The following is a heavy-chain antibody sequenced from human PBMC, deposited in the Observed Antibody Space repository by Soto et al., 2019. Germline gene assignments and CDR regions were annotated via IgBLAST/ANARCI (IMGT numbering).Heavy chain of an antibody. D-gene: IGHD3-22*01. Sequence: GESLKISCAASGFTFSGSAMHWVRQASGKGLEWIGRIRSKANSYATAYAASVKGRFTISRDDSKNTAYLQMNSLKTEDTAVYYCTRRTSDDSSGYYNYWGQGTLVTVSS. CDR3: TRRTSDDSSGYYNY. CDR1: GFTFSGSA. J-gene: IGHJ4*02. V-gene: IGHV3-73*01. CDR2: IRSKANSYAT.